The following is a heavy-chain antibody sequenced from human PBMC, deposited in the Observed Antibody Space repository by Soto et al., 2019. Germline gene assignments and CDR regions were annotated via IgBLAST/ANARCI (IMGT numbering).Heavy chain of an antibody. D-gene: IGHD3-3*01. J-gene: IGHJ4*02. CDR3: ARGGVSTRTFDY. Sequence: ESLKMSFKGSGYNFASYWLAWVRQIPGKGLELMGIIYPSDSDTRYRPSFQGQVTISADKSISPAYLQWSSLRASDTAMYYCARGGVSTRTFDYWGQGTPVTVSS. CDR2: IYPSDSDT. CDR1: GYNFASYW. V-gene: IGHV5-51*01.